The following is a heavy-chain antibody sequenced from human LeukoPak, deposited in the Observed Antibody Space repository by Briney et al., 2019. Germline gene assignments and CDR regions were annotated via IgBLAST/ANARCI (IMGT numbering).Heavy chain of an antibody. Sequence: SETLSLTCTVSGGSISSYYWSWIRQPPGKGLEWIGYIYYSGSTNYNPSLKSRVTISVDTSKNQFSLKLSSATAADTAVYYCASSHYYDSSGSIDYWGQGTLVTVSS. CDR1: GGSISSYY. J-gene: IGHJ4*02. V-gene: IGHV4-59*01. CDR3: ASSHYYDSSGSIDY. CDR2: IYYSGST. D-gene: IGHD3-22*01.